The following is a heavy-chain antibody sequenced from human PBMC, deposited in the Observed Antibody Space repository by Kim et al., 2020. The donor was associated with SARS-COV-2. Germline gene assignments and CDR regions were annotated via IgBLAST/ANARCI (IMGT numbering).Heavy chain of an antibody. CDR3: AKGFGGDYVDY. J-gene: IGHJ4*02. D-gene: IGHD3-3*01. CDR1: GFTFSSYG. V-gene: IGHV3-30*18. CDR2: ISYDGSNK. Sequence: GGSLRLSCAASGFTFSSYGIHWVRQAPGKGLEWVAVISYDGSNKFYADSVKGRFTISRDNSKNTLYLQMNSLRAEDTAVYYCAKGFGGDYVDYWGQGTLVTVSS.